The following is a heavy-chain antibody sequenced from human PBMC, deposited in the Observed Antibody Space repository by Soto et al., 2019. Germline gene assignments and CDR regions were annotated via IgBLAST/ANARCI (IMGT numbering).Heavy chain of an antibody. J-gene: IGHJ4*02. CDR1: GFTFSSYS. V-gene: IGHV3-48*04. Sequence: GGSLRLSCAASGFTFSSYSMNWVRQAPGKGLEWLSYISSNNSTIYYADSVKGRFTISRDNAKNTLYLQMNSLRAEDTAVHYCARERGGYSSDFWGQGTLVTVSS. CDR3: ARERGGYSSDF. D-gene: IGHD2-15*01. CDR2: ISSNNSTI.